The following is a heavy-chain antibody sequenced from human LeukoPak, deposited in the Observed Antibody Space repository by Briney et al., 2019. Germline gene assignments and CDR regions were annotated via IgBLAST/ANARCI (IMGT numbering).Heavy chain of an antibody. CDR2: ISISGSNI. Sequence: GGSLRLSCAASGFTFSGYEMNWVRQAPGKGLEWVAYISISGSNIYYADSVKGRFTISRDNAKNSLYLQMNSLRAEDTAVYYCASTLSGWYGDFQHWGQGTLVTVSS. J-gene: IGHJ1*01. D-gene: IGHD6-19*01. CDR3: ASTLSGWYGDFQH. V-gene: IGHV3-48*03. CDR1: GFTFSGYE.